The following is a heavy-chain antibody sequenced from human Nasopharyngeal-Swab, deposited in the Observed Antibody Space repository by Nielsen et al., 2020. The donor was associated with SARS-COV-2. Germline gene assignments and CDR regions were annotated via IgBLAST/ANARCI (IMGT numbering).Heavy chain of an antibody. J-gene: IGHJ6*02. Sequence: GESLKISCAASGFTFSGYWMSWVRQVPGKGLEWVANIKQDASEMYYVDSVKGRFTISRDNAKNSLYLQMNSLRAEDTAVYYCARAPIYSYGYDYYGMDVWGQGTTVTVSS. D-gene: IGHD5-18*01. CDR1: GFTFSGYW. CDR2: IKQDASEM. V-gene: IGHV3-7*04. CDR3: ARAPIYSYGYDYYGMDV.